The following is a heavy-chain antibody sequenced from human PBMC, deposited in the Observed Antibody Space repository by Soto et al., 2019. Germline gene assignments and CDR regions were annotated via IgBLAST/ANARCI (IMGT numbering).Heavy chain of an antibody. CDR2: ISYDGSNK. D-gene: IGHD6-6*01. J-gene: IGHJ4*02. CDR1: GFTFSSYG. V-gene: IGHV3-30*18. Sequence: GGSLRLSCAASGFTFSSYGMHWVRQAPGKGLEWVAVISYDGSNKYYADSVKGRFTISRDNSKNTLYLQMNSLRAEDTAVYYCAKDYSSSSKGFDYWGQGTLVTVSS. CDR3: AKDYSSSSKGFDY.